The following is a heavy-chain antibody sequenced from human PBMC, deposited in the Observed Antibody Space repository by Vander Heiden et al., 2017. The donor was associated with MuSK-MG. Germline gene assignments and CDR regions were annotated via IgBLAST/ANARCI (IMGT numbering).Heavy chain of an antibody. CDR1: GGSISSSSYY. Sequence: QLQLQESGPGLVKPSETLSLTCTVSGGSISSSSYYWGWIRQPPGKGLEWIGSIYYSGSTYYNPSLKSRVTISVDTSKNQFSLKLSSVTAADTAVYYCARRDSSGWAPHDAFDIWGQGTMVTVSS. J-gene: IGHJ3*02. V-gene: IGHV4-39*01. D-gene: IGHD6-19*01. CDR2: IYYSGST. CDR3: ARRDSSGWAPHDAFDI.